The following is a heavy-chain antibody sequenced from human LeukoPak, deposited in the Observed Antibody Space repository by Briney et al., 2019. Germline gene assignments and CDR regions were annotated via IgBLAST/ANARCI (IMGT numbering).Heavy chain of an antibody. CDR2: IKQDGSEK. Sequence: GGSLRLSCAASGFTFSSYRMSWVRQAPGKGLEWVANIKQDGSEKYYVDSVKGRFTISRDNAKNSLYLQMNSLRAEDTAVYYCASVRRYLIDYWGQGTLVTVSS. J-gene: IGHJ4*02. V-gene: IGHV3-7*01. CDR3: ASVRRYLIDY. CDR1: GFTFSSYR. D-gene: IGHD3-16*02.